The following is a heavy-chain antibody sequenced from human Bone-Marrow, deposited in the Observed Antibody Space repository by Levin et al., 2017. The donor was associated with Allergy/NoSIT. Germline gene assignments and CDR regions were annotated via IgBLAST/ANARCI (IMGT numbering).Heavy chain of an antibody. D-gene: IGHD3-16*01. CDR3: AKGIYDYAMDV. V-gene: IGHV3-23*01. J-gene: IGHJ6*02. Sequence: GGSLRLSCAASGFTFRNYAMTWVRQTPGKGPEWVSLISASGDKTYYTDSVKGRFTISRDNSKNTLYVQMNSLRVEDTAVYFCAKGIYDYAMDVWGQGTTVTVSS. CDR1: GFTFRNYA. CDR2: ISASGDKT.